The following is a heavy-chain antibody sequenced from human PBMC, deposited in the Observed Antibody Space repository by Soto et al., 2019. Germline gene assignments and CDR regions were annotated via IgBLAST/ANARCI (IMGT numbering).Heavy chain of an antibody. CDR2: IIPIFGTA. D-gene: IGHD6-6*01. CDR1: GGTFSSYA. V-gene: IGHV1-69*13. J-gene: IGHJ6*02. Sequence: SVKVSCKASGGTFSSYAISWVRQAPGQGLEWMGGIIPIFGTANYAQKFQGRVTITADESTSTAYMELSSLRSEDTAVYYCAREEGSSSSGRPVEYYGMDVWGQGTTVTVSS. CDR3: AREEGSSSSGRPVEYYGMDV.